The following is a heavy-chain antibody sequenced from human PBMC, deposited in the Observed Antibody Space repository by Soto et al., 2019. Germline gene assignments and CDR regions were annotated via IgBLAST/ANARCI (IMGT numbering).Heavy chain of an antibody. V-gene: IGHV1-69*12. CDR2: IIPIFATA. J-gene: IGHJ6*02. CDR3: AKCLLGVNSYYGMDV. CDR1: GGTFSSYA. Sequence: QVQLVQSGAEVKKPGSSVKVSCKASGGTFSSYAINWVRQAPGHGLEWMGGIIPIFATADYAQKFQGRVTITADEPTSTAYMELSSMRSEETAVYYCAKCLLGVNSYYGMDVWGQGTTVTVSS. D-gene: IGHD3-16*01.